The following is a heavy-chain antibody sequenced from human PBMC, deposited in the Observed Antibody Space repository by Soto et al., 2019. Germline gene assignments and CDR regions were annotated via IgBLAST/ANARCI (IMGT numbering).Heavy chain of an antibody. V-gene: IGHV1-18*01. CDR1: GYIFTNYG. Sequence: QVQLVQSGAEVKKPGASVKVSCKASGYIFTNYGFNWVRQAPGQGLEWMGWINTYNGNTNYAQKLHGRVTMTTDTSTTTAYMELRSLRSDDTVVYYCARDSYGNFDYWGQGTLVTVSS. D-gene: IGHD3-10*01. CDR2: INTYNGNT. CDR3: ARDSYGNFDY. J-gene: IGHJ4*02.